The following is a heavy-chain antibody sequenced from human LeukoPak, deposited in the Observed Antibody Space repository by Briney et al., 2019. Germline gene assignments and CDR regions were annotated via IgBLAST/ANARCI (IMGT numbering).Heavy chain of an antibody. J-gene: IGHJ4*02. Sequence: PSETLSLTCTVSGGSISSGGYYWGWIRQPPGKGLEWIGSIYYSGSTYYNPSLKSRVTISVDTSKNQFSLKLSSVTAADTAVYYCARSIAAAGARVDYWGQGTLVTVSS. D-gene: IGHD6-13*01. CDR2: IYYSGST. V-gene: IGHV4-39*07. CDR3: ARSIAAAGARVDY. CDR1: GGSISSGGYY.